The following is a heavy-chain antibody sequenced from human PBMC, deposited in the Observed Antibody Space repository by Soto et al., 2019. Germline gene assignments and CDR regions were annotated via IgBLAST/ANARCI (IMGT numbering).Heavy chain of an antibody. D-gene: IGHD2-8*01. CDR3: ARVEGCTNGVCYPDWYFDL. CDR1: GFTFSSYA. CDR2: ISYDGSNK. J-gene: IGHJ2*01. Sequence: QVQLVESGGGVVQPGRSLRLSCAASGFTFSSYAMHWVRQAPGKGLEWVAVISYDGSNKYYADSVKGRFTISRDNSXNXLSXQMNSLRAEDTAVYYCARVEGCTNGVCYPDWYFDLWGRGTLVTVSS. V-gene: IGHV3-30-3*01.